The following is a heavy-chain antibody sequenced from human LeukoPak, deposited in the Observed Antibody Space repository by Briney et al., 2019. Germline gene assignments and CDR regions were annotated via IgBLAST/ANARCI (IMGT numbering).Heavy chain of an antibody. CDR2: INPNSGGT. CDR1: GYTFTGYY. D-gene: IGHD2-2*01. Sequence: ASVKVSCKASGYTFTGYYMHWVRQAPGQGLEWMGWINPNSGGTNYAQKFQGRVTMTRDTSISTAYMELSRLRSDDTAVYYRARGAVPAARQDAFDIWGQGTMVTVSS. V-gene: IGHV1-2*02. CDR3: ARGAVPAARQDAFDI. J-gene: IGHJ3*02.